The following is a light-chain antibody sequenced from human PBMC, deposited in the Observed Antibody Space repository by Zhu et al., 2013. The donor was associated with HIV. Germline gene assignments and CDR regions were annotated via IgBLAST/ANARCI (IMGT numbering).Light chain of an antibody. CDR1: RSIATKF. V-gene: IGKV3-20*01. CDR2: GTS. Sequence: EIVLTQSPGTLSLSPGEGVTLSCRASRSIATKFFAWYQQRGGQPPRLLIYGTSTRAAGVPDRFTGSGSGKDFTLTINGLAPEDFALYFCQQYNTAPYTFGQGTKV. CDR3: QQYNTAPYT. J-gene: IGKJ1*01.